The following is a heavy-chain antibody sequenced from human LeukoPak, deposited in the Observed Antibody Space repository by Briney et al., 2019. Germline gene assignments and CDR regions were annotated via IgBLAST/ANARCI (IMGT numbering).Heavy chain of an antibody. CDR3: ARAMVRGARGAFDI. CDR2: ISSSGSTI. V-gene: IGHV3-48*03. CDR1: GFTFSSYE. D-gene: IGHD3-10*01. J-gene: IGHJ3*02. Sequence: GGSLRLSCVASGFTFSSYEMNWVRQAPGKGLEWVSYISSSGSTIYYADSVKGRFTISRDNAKNSLYLQMNSLRAEDTAVYYCARAMVRGARGAFDIWGQGTMVTVSS.